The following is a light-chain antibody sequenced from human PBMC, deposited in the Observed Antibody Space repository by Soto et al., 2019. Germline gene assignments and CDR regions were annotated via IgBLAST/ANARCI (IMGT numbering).Light chain of an antibody. CDR1: RDVGSD. CDR3: HQYGISPPWT. J-gene: IGKJ1*01. V-gene: IGKV1-17*01. CDR2: AAS. Sequence: QMTQSPSSLSASVGEKIIITCRASRDVGSDVSWYQQKPGQAPKLLIYAASNLYTGVPSRFSGSRSGTEFTLTISSLQPEDFAVYYCHQYGISPPWTLGQGTKVDIK.